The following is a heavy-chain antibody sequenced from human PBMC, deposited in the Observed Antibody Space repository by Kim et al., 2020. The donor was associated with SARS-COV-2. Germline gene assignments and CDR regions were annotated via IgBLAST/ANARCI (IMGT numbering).Heavy chain of an antibody. CDR1: GYTFTSYG. CDR2: ISAYNGNT. D-gene: IGHD6-13*01. V-gene: IGHV1-18*04. CDR3: ARDVASSSWYYYYYYGMDV. J-gene: IGHJ6*02. Sequence: ASVKVSCKASGYTFTSYGISWVRQAPGQGLEWMGWISAYNGNTNYAQKLQGRVTMTTDTSTSTAYMELRSLRSDDTAVYYCARDVASSSWYYYYYYGMDVWGQGTTVTVSS.